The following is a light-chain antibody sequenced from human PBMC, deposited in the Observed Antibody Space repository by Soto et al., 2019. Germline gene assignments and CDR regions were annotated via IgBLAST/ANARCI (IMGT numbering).Light chain of an antibody. CDR3: QKYNSAPRT. Sequence: DIQMTQSRSSLSASVGDRVTITCRASQGIIDYLAWYQQRPGKPPRLLIYAASTLQSGVPSRFSGSGAGTDFTLTISSLQPEDVATYYCQKYNSAPRTFGQGTKVEIK. J-gene: IGKJ1*01. CDR1: QGIIDY. CDR2: AAS. V-gene: IGKV1-27*01.